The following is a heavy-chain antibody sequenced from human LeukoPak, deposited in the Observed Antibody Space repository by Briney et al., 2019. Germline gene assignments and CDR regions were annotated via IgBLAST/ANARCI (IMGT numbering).Heavy chain of an antibody. V-gene: IGHV4-34*01. CDR2: ISHSGCT. Sequence: SETLSLTCAVYCGSFSGYYWSWIRQPPGKGLEWIGEISHSGCTNYKPSLKGRVTISVDTSKNQFSLKLSSVTAADTAVYYCARLRILGDIQLWGQGTLVTVSS. D-gene: IGHD2/OR15-2a*01. CDR3: ARLRILGDIQL. CDR1: CGSFSGYY. J-gene: IGHJ4*02.